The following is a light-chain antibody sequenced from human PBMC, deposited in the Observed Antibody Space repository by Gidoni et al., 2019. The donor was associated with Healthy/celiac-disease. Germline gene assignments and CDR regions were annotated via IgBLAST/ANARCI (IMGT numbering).Light chain of an antibody. CDR1: QSISSY. Sequence: DIQMTQSPSSLYASVGDRVTITCRASQSISSYFNWYQQKPGKAPKLLIYAASSLQSGVPSRFSGSGSGTDFTLTISSLQPEDFATYYCQQSYSTPQTFGQGTKVEIK. J-gene: IGKJ1*01. V-gene: IGKV1-39*01. CDR2: AAS. CDR3: QQSYSTPQT.